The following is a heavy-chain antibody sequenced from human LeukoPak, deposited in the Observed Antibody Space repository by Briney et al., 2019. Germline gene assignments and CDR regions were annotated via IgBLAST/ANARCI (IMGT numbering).Heavy chain of an antibody. CDR1: GGSMNNYY. Sequence: SETLSLTCTVSGGSMNNYYWSWIRQPPGKGMEDIGHIYYSGFTNYNPSLKSRVTMSVDTSKNQFSLKLNSVTAADTAVYYCARVSPVQRIAAYYYYYMDVWGKGTTVTVSS. D-gene: IGHD6-6*01. J-gene: IGHJ6*03. CDR2: IYYSGFT. V-gene: IGHV4-59*01. CDR3: ARVSPVQRIAAYYYYYMDV.